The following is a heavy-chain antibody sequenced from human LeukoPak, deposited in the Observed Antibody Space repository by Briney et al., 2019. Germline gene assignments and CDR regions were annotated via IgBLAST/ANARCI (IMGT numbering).Heavy chain of an antibody. CDR3: ARANTIFGVVTRY. CDR2: IKQDGSEK. Sequence: GGSLRLSCAASGFTFSSYWMSWVRQAPGKGLEWVANIKQDGSEKYYVDSVKGRFTISRDNAKNSLYLQMNSLRAEDTAVYYCARANTIFGVVTRYWGQGTLVTVSS. V-gene: IGHV3-7*01. J-gene: IGHJ4*02. CDR1: GFTFSSYW. D-gene: IGHD3-3*01.